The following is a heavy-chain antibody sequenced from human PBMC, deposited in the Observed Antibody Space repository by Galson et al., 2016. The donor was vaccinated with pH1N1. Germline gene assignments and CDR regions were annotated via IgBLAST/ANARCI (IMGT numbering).Heavy chain of an antibody. CDR1: GYTFTYYA. CDR3: ARDVRISLWLPDF. Sequence: SVKVSCKASGYTFTYYAMNWVRQAPGQGLEWMGWMSAYNGNTNYAQKFQGRVTMATDTSTNTAYMELRNLTSDDTAMYYCARDVRISLWLPDFWGQGTLVTVSS. V-gene: IGHV1-18*01. CDR2: MSAYNGNT. D-gene: IGHD5-18*01. J-gene: IGHJ4*02.